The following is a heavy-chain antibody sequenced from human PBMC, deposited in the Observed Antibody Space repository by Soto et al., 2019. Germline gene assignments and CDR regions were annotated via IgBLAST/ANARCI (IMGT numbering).Heavy chain of an antibody. D-gene: IGHD6-19*01. CDR1: GFPFRTYG. CDR2: SYRGRSKT. CDR3: ARLRAANGGCPN. V-gene: IGHV3-74*01. Sequence: GGPLRLSCQASGFPFRTYGVHWVHQAAAEALEGGSRSYRGRSKTNYADSVTARLPISRDNAKNTLYLQMSSLRVKDTDVYYCARLRAANGGCPNWGQGTPVTVSS. J-gene: IGHJ4*02.